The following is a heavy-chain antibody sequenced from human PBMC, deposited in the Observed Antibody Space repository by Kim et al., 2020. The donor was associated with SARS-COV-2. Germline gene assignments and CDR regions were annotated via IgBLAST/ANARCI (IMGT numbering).Heavy chain of an antibody. V-gene: IGHV3-11*01. D-gene: IGHD3-10*01. CDR1: GFTFSDYY. CDR2: ISSSGSYV. Sequence: GVSLRLSCAASGFTFSDYYMTWIRQAPGKGLEWVSYISSSGSYVNYADSVKGRFTMSRDNGKNSLYLQMSSLTAEDTALYYCARVPFGDLSAYYFDLWGQGTLVTVSS. CDR3: ARVPFGDLSAYYFDL. J-gene: IGHJ4*02.